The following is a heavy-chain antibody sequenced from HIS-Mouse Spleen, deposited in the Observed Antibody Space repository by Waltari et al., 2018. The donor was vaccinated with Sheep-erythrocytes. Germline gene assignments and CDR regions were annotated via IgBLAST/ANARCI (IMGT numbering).Heavy chain of an antibody. CDR3: AQTGATTPHFDY. J-gene: IGHJ4*02. V-gene: IGHV1-69*04. CDR1: GGTFSSYA. D-gene: IGHD1-26*01. Sequence: QVQLVQSGAEVKKPGSSVKVSCKASGGTFSSYAISWVRQAPGQGLEGMGRSIPIRGIANYAQKFQGRVTITADKSTSTAYMELSSLRSEDTAVYYCAQTGATTPHFDYWGQGTLVTVSS. CDR2: SIPIRGIA.